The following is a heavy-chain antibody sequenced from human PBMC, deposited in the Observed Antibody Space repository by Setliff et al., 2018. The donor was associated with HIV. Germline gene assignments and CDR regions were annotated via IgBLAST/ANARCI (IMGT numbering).Heavy chain of an antibody. Sequence: GASVTVPCKASGYTFTSKHMNWVRQATGQGLEWLGWMDPSSAATGYAQKFQGWVTMTRDTSISTAYMELSRLRSDDTAVYYCARGWNYRDYYYYGMDVWGQGTTVTVSS. J-gene: IGHJ6*02. CDR3: ARGWNYRDYYYYGMDV. D-gene: IGHD1-7*01. V-gene: IGHV1-2*04. CDR2: MDPSSAAT. CDR1: GYTFTSKH.